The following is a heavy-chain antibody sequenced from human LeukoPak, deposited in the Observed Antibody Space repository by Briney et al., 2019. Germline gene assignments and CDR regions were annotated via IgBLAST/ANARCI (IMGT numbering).Heavy chain of an antibody. D-gene: IGHD5-24*01. CDR3: AKAAEMTTWASNYFDY. V-gene: IGHV3-23*01. CDR2: IDYSGGST. Sequence: GGSLRLSCTVSGFTLSSYEMSWIRQAPGKGLEWVSSIDYSGGSTYYADSVKGRFTISRDNSKDTLYLQLNSLRAEDTAVYYCAKAAEMTTWASNYFDYWGQGTLVTVSS. CDR1: GFTLSSYE. J-gene: IGHJ4*02.